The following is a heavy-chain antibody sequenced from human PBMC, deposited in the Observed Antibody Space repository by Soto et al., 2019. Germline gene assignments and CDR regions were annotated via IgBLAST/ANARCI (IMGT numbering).Heavy chain of an antibody. CDR3: AKTGPGSSYGYYFDS. V-gene: IGHV3-23*01. Sequence: VGSLRLSCAASGFTFSSYGMSWVRQAPGEGLEWVSGISGSGGSTYYADSVKGRFTISRDNSKNTLYLQMYSLRAEDTAVYYCAKTGPGSSYGYYFDSWGQGTLVTVSS. D-gene: IGHD5-18*01. CDR1: GFTFSSYG. CDR2: ISGSGGST. J-gene: IGHJ4*02.